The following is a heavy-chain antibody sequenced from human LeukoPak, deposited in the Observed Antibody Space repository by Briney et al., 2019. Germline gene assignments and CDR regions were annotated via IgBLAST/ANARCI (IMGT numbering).Heavy chain of an antibody. CDR2: ISSNGGST. CDR1: GFTFSNYA. D-gene: IGHD3-10*01. J-gene: IGHJ4*02. V-gene: IGHV3-64*01. CDR3: ARRSGSGSYDY. Sequence: GGSLRLSCAASGFTFSNYAMHWVRQAPGEGPEYASAISSNGGSTYYANSVKGRFTISRDNPKNTLYLQMGSLRGEDMAVYYCARRSGSGSYDYWGQGTLVTVSS.